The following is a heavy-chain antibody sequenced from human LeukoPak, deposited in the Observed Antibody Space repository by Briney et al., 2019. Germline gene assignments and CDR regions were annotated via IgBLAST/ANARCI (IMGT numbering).Heavy chain of an antibody. D-gene: IGHD3-22*01. CDR3: ARDYYYDSSGYHYYNWFDP. J-gene: IGHJ5*02. V-gene: IGHV1-69*13. CDR2: IIPIFGTA. CDR1: GGTFSSYA. Sequence: GASVKVSCKASGGTFSSYAISWVRQAPGQGLEWMGGIIPIFGTANYAQKFQGRVTITADESTSTAYMELSSLRSEDTAVYYCARDYYYDSSGYHYYNWFDPWGQGTLVTVSP.